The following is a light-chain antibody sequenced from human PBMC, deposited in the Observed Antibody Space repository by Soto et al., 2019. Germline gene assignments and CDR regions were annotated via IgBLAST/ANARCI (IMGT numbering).Light chain of an antibody. CDR3: CSYAGSYTFYVV. Sequence: QSALTQPRSVSGSPGQSVTISCTGTSSDVGGYNYVSWYQQHPGKAPKLMIYDVSKRPSGVPDRFSGSKSGNTASLTISGLQAEDEADYYCCSYAGSYTFYVVFGGGTKPTVL. CDR2: DVS. CDR1: SSDVGGYNY. J-gene: IGLJ2*01. V-gene: IGLV2-11*01.